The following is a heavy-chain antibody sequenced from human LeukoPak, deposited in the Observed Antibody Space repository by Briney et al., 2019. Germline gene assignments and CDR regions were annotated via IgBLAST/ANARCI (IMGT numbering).Heavy chain of an antibody. CDR1: GYTFTSYA. J-gene: IGHJ4*02. CDR3: ARGIKAALPGFDY. CDR2: ININTGNP. Sequence: ASVKVSCKASGYTFTSYAMNWVRRAPGQGLEWMGWININTGNPTYAQGFTGRFVFSLDTSVSTAYLQISGLKAEDTAVYYCARGIKAALPGFDYWGQGTLVTVSS. D-gene: IGHD3-10*01. V-gene: IGHV7-4-1*02.